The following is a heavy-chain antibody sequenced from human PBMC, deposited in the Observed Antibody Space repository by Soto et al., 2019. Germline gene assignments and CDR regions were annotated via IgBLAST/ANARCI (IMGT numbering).Heavy chain of an antibody. V-gene: IGHV4-61*08. CDR3: ARRLSDFWPAYYMDV. J-gene: IGHJ6*03. CDR2: IYYSGST. CDR1: GGSINSGGYY. D-gene: IGHD3-3*01. Sequence: PSETLSLTCTVSGGSINSGGYYWSWIRQPPGKGLEWIGYIYYSGSTNYNPSLKSRVTISVDTSKNQFSLKLSSVTAADTAVYYCARRLSDFWPAYYMDVWGKGTTVTVSS.